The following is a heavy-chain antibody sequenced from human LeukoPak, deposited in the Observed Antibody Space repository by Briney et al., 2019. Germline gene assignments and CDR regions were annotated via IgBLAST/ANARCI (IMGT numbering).Heavy chain of an antibody. D-gene: IGHD1-26*01. Sequence: SETLSLTCTVSGGSISSGDYYWSWIRQPPGKGLEWIGYIYYSGSTYYNPPLKSRVTISVDTSKNQFSLKLSSVTAADTAVYYCARDYSGSYSNYYGMDVWGQGTTVTVSS. V-gene: IGHV4-30-4*01. CDR1: GGSISSGDYY. J-gene: IGHJ6*02. CDR3: ARDYSGSYSNYYGMDV. CDR2: IYYSGST.